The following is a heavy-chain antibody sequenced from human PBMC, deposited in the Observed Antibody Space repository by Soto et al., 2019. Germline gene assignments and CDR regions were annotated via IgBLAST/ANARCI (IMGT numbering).Heavy chain of an antibody. Sequence: QVQLVESGGGVVQPGRSLRLSCAASGFTFSSYGMYWVRQAPGKGLEWVARISYDGSDQFYGDSVKGRFTISRDNSKNTLYLQMNSLRAEDTAVYYCARDLDYDSSGYFPNYGMDVWGQGTTVTVSS. J-gene: IGHJ6*02. CDR2: ISYDGSDQ. CDR1: GFTFSSYG. CDR3: ARDLDYDSSGYFPNYGMDV. V-gene: IGHV3-30*03. D-gene: IGHD3-22*01.